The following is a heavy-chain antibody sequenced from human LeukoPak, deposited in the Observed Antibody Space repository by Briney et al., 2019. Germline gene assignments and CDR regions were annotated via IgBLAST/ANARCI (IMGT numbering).Heavy chain of an antibody. J-gene: IGHJ4*02. CDR1: GYTFTGYY. D-gene: IGHD1-1*01. Sequence: ASVKVSCKASGYTFTGYYMHWVRQAPGQGLEWMGWINPNSGGTNYAQKFQGRVTMTRDTSTSTAYMELSRLRSDDTAVYYCARDWNDGKTFNYWGQGTLDTVSS. CDR3: ARDWNDGKTFNY. CDR2: INPNSGGT. V-gene: IGHV1-2*02.